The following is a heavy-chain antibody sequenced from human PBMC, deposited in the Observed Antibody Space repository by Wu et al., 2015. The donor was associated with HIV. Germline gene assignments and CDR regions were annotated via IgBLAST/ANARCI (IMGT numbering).Heavy chain of an antibody. CDR2: INPRTDST. D-gene: IGHD3-22*01. CDR3: ARERVDYDSGGYRAHRGYYFDY. CDR1: GGTFTTYA. V-gene: IGHV1-46*01. J-gene: IGHJ4*02. Sequence: QVQLVQSGAEVKKPGSSVKVSCKASGGTFTTYAISWVRQAPGQGLEWMGVINPRTDSTTYAETFEGRLTMTRDTSKSTMYMELTSLRSDDTAIYYCARERVDYDSGGYRAHRGYYFDYWGPGNAGHRLF.